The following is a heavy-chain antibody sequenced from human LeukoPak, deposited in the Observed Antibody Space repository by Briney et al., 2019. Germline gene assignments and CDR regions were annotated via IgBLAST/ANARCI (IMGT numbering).Heavy chain of an antibody. J-gene: IGHJ4*02. CDR3: ARVLNYDFWSGLNY. Sequence: ASEKVSCKASGYTFTSYDINWVRQATGQGLEWMGWMNPNSGNAGYAQKFQGRVTMTRNTSISTAYMELSSLRSEDTAVYYCARVLNYDFWSGLNYWGQGTLVTVSS. V-gene: IGHV1-8*01. CDR2: MNPNSGNA. D-gene: IGHD3-3*01. CDR1: GYTFTSYD.